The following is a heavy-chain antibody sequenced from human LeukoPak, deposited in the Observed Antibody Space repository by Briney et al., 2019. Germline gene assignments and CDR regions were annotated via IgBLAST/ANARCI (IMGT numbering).Heavy chain of an antibody. J-gene: IGHJ6*02. Sequence: GGSLRLSCAASGFTFSRYSMHWVRQAPGKGLEWVAVISYDGSNKYYADSVKGRFTISRDNSKNTLYLQMNSLRAEDTAVYYCANSLTTMVRGVENYYYGMDVWGQGTTVTVSS. V-gene: IGHV3-30*18. CDR3: ANSLTTMVRGVENYYYGMDV. D-gene: IGHD3-10*01. CDR1: GFTFSRYS. CDR2: ISYDGSNK.